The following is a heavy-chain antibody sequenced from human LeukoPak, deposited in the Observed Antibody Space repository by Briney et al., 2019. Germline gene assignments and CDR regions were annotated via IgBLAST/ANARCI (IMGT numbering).Heavy chain of an antibody. Sequence: GWSLRLSCAASRFTFSSYSMHWVRQAPGKGLEWVSYITSSSTTIYYADSVKGRFIISRDNPKNSLYLQMNSLRDEDTAVYYCARDAGYSSGWSHWYFDLWGRGTLVTVSS. CDR2: ITSSSTTI. J-gene: IGHJ2*01. D-gene: IGHD6-19*01. CDR3: ARDAGYSSGWSHWYFDL. CDR1: RFTFSSYS. V-gene: IGHV3-48*02.